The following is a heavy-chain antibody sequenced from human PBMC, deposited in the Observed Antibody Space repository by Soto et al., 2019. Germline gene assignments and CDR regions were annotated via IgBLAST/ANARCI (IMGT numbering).Heavy chain of an antibody. CDR1: GYTFTDYY. CDR3: ARVGPPIAVAGTGPDY. D-gene: IGHD6-19*01. J-gene: IGHJ4*02. V-gene: IGHV1-2*02. CDR2: INPNSGGT. Sequence: ASVKVSCKASGYTFTDYYMHWVRQAPGQGLEWMGWINPNSGGTNYAQKFQGRVTMTRDTSISTAYMELSRLRSDDTAVYYCARVGPPIAVAGTGPDYWGQGTLVTVSS.